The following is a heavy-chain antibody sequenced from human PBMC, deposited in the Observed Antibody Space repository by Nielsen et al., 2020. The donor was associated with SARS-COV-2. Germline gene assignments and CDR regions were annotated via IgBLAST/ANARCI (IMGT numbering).Heavy chain of an antibody. D-gene: IGHD6-19*01. Sequence: GGSLRLSCAASGFTFRSYCMHWVRPVPGKGLEWVSGISWNSGSIGYGDFVKGRFTISRDNAKNSLYLQMNSLRAEDTALYYCARSHLGIAVAGTSYFDYWGQGTLVTVSS. J-gene: IGHJ4*02. CDR3: ARSHLGIAVAGTSYFDY. CDR2: ISWNSGSI. CDR1: GFTFRSYC. V-gene: IGHV3-9*01.